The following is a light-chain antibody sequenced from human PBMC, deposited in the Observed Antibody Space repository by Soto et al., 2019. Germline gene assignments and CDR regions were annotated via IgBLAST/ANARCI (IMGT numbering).Light chain of an antibody. J-gene: IGLJ1*01. V-gene: IGLV2-18*02. CDR2: DVS. Sequence: QSVLTQPPSVSGSPGQSVTISCTATSSDVGSYNRVSWYQQPPGTPPKLMIYDVSNRPSGGPDRFSGSKSGNTASLTISGLQAEDEADYYCSSYTSSSTYVFGTGTKLTVL. CDR1: SSDVGSYNR. CDR3: SSYTSSSTYV.